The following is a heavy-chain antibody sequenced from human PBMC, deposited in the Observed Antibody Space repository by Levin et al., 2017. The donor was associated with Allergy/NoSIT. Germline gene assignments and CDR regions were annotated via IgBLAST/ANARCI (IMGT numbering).Heavy chain of an antibody. J-gene: IGHJ6*02. Sequence: QPGGSLRLSCAASGFSFDNHAMHWVRQAPGKGLEWVSTISWVGGSTGYADSVKGRFTISRDNAQNSLFLQMNSLRPEDTALYYCAKVGVRRDYFYGMDVWGQGTAVTVSS. D-gene: IGHD3-10*02. CDR1: GFSFDNHA. CDR3: AKVGVRRDYFYGMDV. CDR2: ISWVGGST. V-gene: IGHV3-9*01.